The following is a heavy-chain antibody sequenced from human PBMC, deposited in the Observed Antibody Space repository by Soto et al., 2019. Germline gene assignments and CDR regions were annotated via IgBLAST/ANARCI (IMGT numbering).Heavy chain of an antibody. CDR3: ARVSSGSYYYYYYYYMDV. CDR1: GGSISSSSYY. CDR2: IYYSGST. Sequence: PSETLSLTCTVSGGSISSSSYYWGWIRQPPGKGLEWIGSIYYSGSTYYNPSLKSRVTISVDTSKNQFSLKLSSVTAADTAVYYCARVSSGSYYYYYYYYMDVWGKGTTVTVSS. V-gene: IGHV4-39*01. D-gene: IGHD3-10*02. J-gene: IGHJ6*03.